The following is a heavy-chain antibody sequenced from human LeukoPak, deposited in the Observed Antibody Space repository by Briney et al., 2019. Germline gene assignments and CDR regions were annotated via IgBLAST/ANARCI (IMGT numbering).Heavy chain of an antibody. CDR3: ARADPYGSGSYRRLDY. CDR2: ISAYNGNT. Sequence: ASVKVSCKASGYTFTSYGISWVRQAPGQGLEWMGWISAYNGNTNYAQRLQGRVTMTTDTSTSTAYMELRSLRSDDTAVYYCARADPYGSGSYRRLDYWGQGTLVTVSS. J-gene: IGHJ4*02. V-gene: IGHV1-18*01. CDR1: GYTFTSYG. D-gene: IGHD3-10*01.